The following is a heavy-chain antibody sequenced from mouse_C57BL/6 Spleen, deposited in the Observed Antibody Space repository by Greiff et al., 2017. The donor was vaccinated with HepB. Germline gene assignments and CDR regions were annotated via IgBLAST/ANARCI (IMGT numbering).Heavy chain of an antibody. CDR3: ARSGIYYYGSPTGDY. CDR1: GYTFTSYW. CDR2: INPSNGGT. Sequence: QVQLQQPGTELVEPGASVKLSCKASGYTFTSYWMHWVKQRPGQGLEWIGNINPSNGGTNYNEKFKSKATLTVDKSSSTAYMQLSSLTSEDSAVYYCARSGIYYYGSPTGDYWGQGTTLTVSS. D-gene: IGHD1-1*01. V-gene: IGHV1-53*01. J-gene: IGHJ2*01.